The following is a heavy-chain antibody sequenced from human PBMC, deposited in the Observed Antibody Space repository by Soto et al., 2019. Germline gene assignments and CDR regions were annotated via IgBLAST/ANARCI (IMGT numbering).Heavy chain of an antibody. CDR3: AKDLLPNTVTTCGS. V-gene: IGHV3-30*18. J-gene: IGHJ5*02. Sequence: QVQLVESGGGAVQPGRSLRLSCAASGFTFDSHGMHWVRQAPGKGLEWVAVISSDGNNKYYADSVKGRFTISRDNFNNILYLRMSSLIAEDTAVYYCAKDLLPNTVTTCGSWGQGTLVTVSS. CDR1: GFTFDSHG. D-gene: IGHD4-17*01. CDR2: ISSDGNNK.